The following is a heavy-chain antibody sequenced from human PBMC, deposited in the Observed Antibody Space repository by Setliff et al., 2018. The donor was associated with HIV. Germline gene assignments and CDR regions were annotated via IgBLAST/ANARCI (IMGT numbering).Heavy chain of an antibody. V-gene: IGHV4-59*12. CDR1: GGSISTYF. CDR3: GGNGYYSIDY. D-gene: IGHD3-22*01. CDR2: IYYTGST. J-gene: IGHJ4*02. Sequence: PSETLSLTCTVSGGSISTYFWSWVRQTPGKGLEWIGYIYYTGSTSYNPSFRSRVTISVDTSKNQFSLKLNSVTAADTAVYYCGGNGYYSIDYWGQGTLVTVSS.